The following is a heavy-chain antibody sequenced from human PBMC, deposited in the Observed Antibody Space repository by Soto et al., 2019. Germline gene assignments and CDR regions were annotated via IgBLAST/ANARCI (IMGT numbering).Heavy chain of an antibody. J-gene: IGHJ4*02. CDR2: ISYDGSNK. CDR1: GFTFSSYG. V-gene: IGHV3-30*18. CDR3: AKDGLRYGGLDY. D-gene: IGHD4-17*01. Sequence: QVQLVESGGGVVQPGRSLRLSCAASGFTFSSYGMHWVRQAPGKGLEWVAVISYDGSNKYYADSVKGRFTISRDNSKNTLYLQMNSLRAEDTAVYYCAKDGLRYGGLDYWGQGTLVTVSS.